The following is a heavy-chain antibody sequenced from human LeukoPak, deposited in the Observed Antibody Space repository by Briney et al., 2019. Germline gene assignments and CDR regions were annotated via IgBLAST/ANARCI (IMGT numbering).Heavy chain of an antibody. V-gene: IGHV4-34*01. CDR2: INHSGST. CDR3: ARGYYYYYMDV. J-gene: IGHJ6*03. Sequence: PETLSLTCAVYGGSFSGYYWSWIRQPPGKGLEWIGEINHSGSTNYNPSLKSRVTISVDTSKNQFSLKLSSVTAADTAVYYCARGYYYYYMDVWGKGTTVTVSS. CDR1: GGSFSGYY.